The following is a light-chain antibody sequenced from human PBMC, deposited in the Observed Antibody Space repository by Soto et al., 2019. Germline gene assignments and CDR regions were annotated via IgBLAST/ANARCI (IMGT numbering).Light chain of an antibody. Sequence: EIVMTQSPATLSVSPGERASLSCRASQSVSTDFALYQQQPPAATRLLIYGASTRATGSPASSSSGGCATEFTLIISSLQSADFTVYYYQQYNEWTLTFGRGTKVDIK. CDR2: GAS. V-gene: IGKV3-15*01. CDR3: QQYNEWTLT. J-gene: IGKJ4*01. CDR1: QSVSTD.